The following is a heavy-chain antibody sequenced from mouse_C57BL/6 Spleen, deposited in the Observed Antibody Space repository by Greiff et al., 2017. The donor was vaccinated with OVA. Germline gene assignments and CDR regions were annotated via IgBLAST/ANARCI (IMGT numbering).Heavy chain of an antibody. J-gene: IGHJ4*01. CDR2: IDPSDSYT. CDR3: ARAYYGAMDY. D-gene: IGHD2-10*01. V-gene: IGHV1-59*01. Sequence: QVQLQQPGAELVRPGTSVKLSCKASGYTFTSYWMHWVKQRPGQGLEWIGVIDPSDSYTNYNQKFNGKATLTVDTSPSTAYMQLRSVTSEDAAVYCCARAYYGAMDYWGQGTSVTVSS. CDR1: GYTFTSYW.